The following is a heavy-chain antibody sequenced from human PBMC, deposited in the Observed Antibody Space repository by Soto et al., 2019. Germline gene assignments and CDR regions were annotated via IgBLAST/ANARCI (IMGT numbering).Heavy chain of an antibody. V-gene: IGHV3-23*01. CDR2: ISTSGDTT. D-gene: IGHD3-22*01. CDR3: RGVYDSSGVYFHH. CDR1: GFPFSSYT. J-gene: IGHJ1*01. Sequence: GGSLTLSCAASGFPFSSYTLSWVRQAPGKGLEWVSSISTSGDTTSYADSVKGQFIISRDNSKNTLFLQMNSLRAEDTAVYYCRGVYDSSGVYFHHWGQGTLVTVSS.